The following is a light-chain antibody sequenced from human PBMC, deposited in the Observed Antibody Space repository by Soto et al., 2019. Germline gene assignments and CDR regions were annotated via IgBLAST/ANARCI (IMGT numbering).Light chain of an antibody. CDR3: QQYNGYRLA. CDR2: AAS. J-gene: IGKJ4*01. Sequence: DIQMTQSPSTLSGSVGDRVTITCRASQTISSWLAWYQQKPGKAPKLLIYAASSLQSGVPSRFSGSGSGTDFTLTISSLQPEDFAIYYCQQYNGYRLAFGGGTKVDIK. V-gene: IGKV1-5*01. CDR1: QTISSW.